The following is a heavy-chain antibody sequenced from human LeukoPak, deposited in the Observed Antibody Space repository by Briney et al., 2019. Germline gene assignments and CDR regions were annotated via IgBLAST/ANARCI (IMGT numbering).Heavy chain of an antibody. V-gene: IGHV3-30*18. J-gene: IGHJ4*02. D-gene: IGHD3-10*01. Sequence: TGGSLRLSCAASGFTFSSYGMHWVRQAPGKGLEWVAVISYDGSNKYYADSVKGRFTISRDNSKNTLYLQMNSLRAEDTAVYYCAKDEVVTMVRGVVYPGRYWGQGTLVTVSS. CDR2: ISYDGSNK. CDR1: GFTFSSYG. CDR3: AKDEVVTMVRGVVYPGRY.